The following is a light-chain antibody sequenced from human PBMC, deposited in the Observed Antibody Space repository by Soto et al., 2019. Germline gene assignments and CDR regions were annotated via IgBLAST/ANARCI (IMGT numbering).Light chain of an antibody. CDR2: EVN. CDR3: SSYAGNSVVV. V-gene: IGLV2-8*01. Sequence: QSVLTQPPSASGSPGQSVTISCTGTSSDVGDYNYVSWYQQHPGKAPKLLIYEVNKWPSGVPHRFSGSKSGNTASLTVSGLQADDEADYYCSSYAGNSVVVCGGGTKLTVL. CDR1: SSDVGDYNY. J-gene: IGLJ2*01.